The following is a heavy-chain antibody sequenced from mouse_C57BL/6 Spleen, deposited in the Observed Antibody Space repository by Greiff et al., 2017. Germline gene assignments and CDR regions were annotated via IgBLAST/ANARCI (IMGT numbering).Heavy chain of an antibody. D-gene: IGHD3-3*01. V-gene: IGHV1-9*01. CDR3: ERRGGLGNYFDY. J-gene: IGHJ2*01. Sequence: QVQLQQSGAELMKPGASVKLSCKASGYTFTGYWIAWVKQRPGHGLEWIGAILPGSGSTTYTEKFKGKATFTADTSSNTAYMQLSSLTTADSAIYYSERRGGLGNYFDYWGQGTTLTVSS. CDR2: ILPGSGST. CDR1: GYTFTGYW.